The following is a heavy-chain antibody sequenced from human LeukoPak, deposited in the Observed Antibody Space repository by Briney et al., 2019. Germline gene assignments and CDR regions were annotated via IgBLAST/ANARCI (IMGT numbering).Heavy chain of an antibody. CDR2: ISSSGSTI. V-gene: IGHV3-11*01. CDR3: ARGADYAELNSIDY. Sequence: GGSLKLSCAASGFTFSDYYMSWIRQAPGKGLEWVSYISSSGSTIYYADSVKGRFTISRDNAKNSLYLQMNSLRAEDTAVYYCARGADYAELNSIDYWGQGTLVTVTS. J-gene: IGHJ4*02. D-gene: IGHD4/OR15-4a*01. CDR1: GFTFSDYY.